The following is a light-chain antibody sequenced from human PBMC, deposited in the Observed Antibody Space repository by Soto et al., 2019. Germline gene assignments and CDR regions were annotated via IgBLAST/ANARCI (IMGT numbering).Light chain of an antibody. V-gene: IGKV3-11*01. CDR1: QSVSSF. Sequence: EIVLTQSPATLSLSPGERATLSCRASQSVSSFLAWYQQKPGQAPRLLIYDASNRAAGTPPRFSGSGSGTDFTLTISSLEPEDFAVYYCQQRSNWLTFGGGTKVEIK. J-gene: IGKJ4*01. CDR3: QQRSNWLT. CDR2: DAS.